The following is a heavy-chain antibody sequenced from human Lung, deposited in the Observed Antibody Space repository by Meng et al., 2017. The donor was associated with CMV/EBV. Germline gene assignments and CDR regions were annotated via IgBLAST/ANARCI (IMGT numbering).Heavy chain of an antibody. Sequence: ASXXVSCKASGYTLTTYGINWVRQVPGQGLEWMGWVNPYNGDGGYAQRFQGRVTVTTDTSINTAYLECTSLISDDTAVYYCVRAVHGLEIWGQGTTVTVSS. CDR1: GYTLTTYG. J-gene: IGHJ3*02. CDR3: VRAVHGLEI. V-gene: IGHV1-8*01. CDR2: VNPYNGDG.